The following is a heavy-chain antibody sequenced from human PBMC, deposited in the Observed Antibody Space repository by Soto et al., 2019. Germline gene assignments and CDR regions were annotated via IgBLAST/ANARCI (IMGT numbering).Heavy chain of an antibody. CDR2: IDPSDSYT. CDR3: AIGGYYYYYGMDV. D-gene: IGHD3-16*01. Sequence: PGESLKISCKGSGYSFTSYWISWVRQMPGKGLEWMGRIDPSDSYTSYSPSFQGHVTISADKSISTAYLQWSSLKASDTAMYYCAIGGYYYYYGMDVWGQGTTVTVSS. J-gene: IGHJ6*02. CDR1: GYSFTSYW. V-gene: IGHV5-10-1*01.